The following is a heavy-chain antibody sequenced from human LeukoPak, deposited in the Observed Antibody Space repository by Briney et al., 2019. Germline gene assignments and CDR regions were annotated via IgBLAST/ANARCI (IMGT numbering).Heavy chain of an antibody. CDR1: GGSISFYY. D-gene: IGHD1-26*01. Sequence: SETLSLTCTVSGGSISFYYWNWIRQPPGKGLEWIGYIYYSGSTNYNPSLKSRVTISVDTSKNQFSLKLSSVTAADTAVYYCARARKGSYHFDYWGQGTLVTVSS. CDR2: IYYSGST. J-gene: IGHJ4*02. V-gene: IGHV4-59*01. CDR3: ARARKGSYHFDY.